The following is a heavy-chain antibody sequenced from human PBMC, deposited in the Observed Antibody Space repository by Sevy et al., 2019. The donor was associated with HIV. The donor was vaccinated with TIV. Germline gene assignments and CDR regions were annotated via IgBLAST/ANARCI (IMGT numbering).Heavy chain of an antibody. CDR2: IRNKADSYTT. J-gene: IGHJ4*02. Sequence: GGSLRLSCAASGFTFSDHYMEWVRQAPGKGLEWVGRIRNKADSYTTEYAASVKGRFTISGDDSKNSLYLLMISMKTGDTVVFFCAMHAGIAVAGRVFDFWGQGTLVTVSS. D-gene: IGHD6-13*01. CDR3: AMHAGIAVAGRVFDF. CDR1: GFTFSDHY. V-gene: IGHV3-72*01.